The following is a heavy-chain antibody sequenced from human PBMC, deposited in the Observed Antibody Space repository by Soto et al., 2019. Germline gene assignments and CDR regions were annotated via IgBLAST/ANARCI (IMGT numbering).Heavy chain of an antibody. J-gene: IGHJ4*02. CDR2: IYHSWCT. CDR1: GGSISSGGYS. CDR3: ARGGVDYYDSSGYYFSPYYFDY. D-gene: IGHD3-22*01. Sequence: PSETLSLTCAVSGGSISSGGYSWSWIRQPPGKGLEWIGYIYHSWCTYYNPSLKSRFTISVDRSKNQFSLKLSSVTAADTAVYYCARGGVDYYDSSGYYFSPYYFDYWGQGTLVTVSS. V-gene: IGHV4-30-2*01.